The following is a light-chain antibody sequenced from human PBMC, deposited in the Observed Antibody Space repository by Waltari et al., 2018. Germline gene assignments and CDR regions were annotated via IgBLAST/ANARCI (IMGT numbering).Light chain of an antibody. CDR2: DVN. J-gene: IGLJ2*01. CDR1: SSDSGGYEY. Sequence: SALPHPDSVSGSPGQSITISCSGISSDSGGYEYVSWYQQHPGKAPKVIIYDVNNRPSGVSHRLSGSKSGSSASLTISGLQAEDEAHYYCSSFTSSTTGIFGGGTKVTVL. CDR3: SSFTSSTTGI. V-gene: IGLV2-14*03.